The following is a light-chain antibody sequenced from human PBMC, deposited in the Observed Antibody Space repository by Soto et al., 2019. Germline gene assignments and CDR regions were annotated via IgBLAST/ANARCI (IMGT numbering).Light chain of an antibody. Sequence: DIQITQSPSTRPGLLLQRVTLTCRASQSVSSWLAWYQQKPGKAPKLLIYAASTLQSGVPSRFGGSGSGTEFTLTISSLQPDDFATYYCQQANSYPLAFGQGTRLEIK. CDR1: QSVSSW. J-gene: IGKJ5*01. V-gene: IGKV1-5*01. CDR3: QQANSYPLA. CDR2: AAS.